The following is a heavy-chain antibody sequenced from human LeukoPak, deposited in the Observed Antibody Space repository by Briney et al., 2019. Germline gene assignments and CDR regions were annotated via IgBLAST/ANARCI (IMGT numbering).Heavy chain of an antibody. CDR2: INQDGTEK. V-gene: IGHV3-7*01. CDR3: ARVFSGTYLNYHHFDY. CDR1: GFTLSSYW. D-gene: IGHD1-26*01. J-gene: IGHJ4*02. Sequence: GGSLRLSCAASGFTLSSYWMSWVRQAPGKGLEWVANINQDGTEKYYVDSVKGRFTISRDNAKNSLYLQMNSLRAEDTAVYYCARVFSGTYLNYHHFDYWGQGTLVTVSS.